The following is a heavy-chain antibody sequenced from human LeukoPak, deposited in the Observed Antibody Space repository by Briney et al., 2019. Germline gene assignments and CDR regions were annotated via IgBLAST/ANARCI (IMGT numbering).Heavy chain of an antibody. J-gene: IGHJ6*02. D-gene: IGHD6-13*01. CDR2: ISGSGGST. V-gene: IGHV3-23*01. Sequence: GGSLRLSCAASGFTVSSNYMSWVRQAPGKGLEWVSAISGSGGSTYYADSVKGRFTISRDNSKNTLYLQMNSLRAEDTAVYYCAKSQADSSSWYIAHYYYGMDVWGQGTTVTVSS. CDR3: AKSQADSSSWYIAHYYYGMDV. CDR1: GFTVSSNY.